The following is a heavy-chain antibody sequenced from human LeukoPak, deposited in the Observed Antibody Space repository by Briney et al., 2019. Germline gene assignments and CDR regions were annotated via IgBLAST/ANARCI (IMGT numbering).Heavy chain of an antibody. V-gene: IGHV4-59*08. CDR2: IYYSGST. Sequence: SETLSLTCTVSGGSISSYYWSWIRQPPGKGLEWIGYIYYSGSTNYNPSLKSRVTISVDTSKNQFSLKLSSVTAADTAVYYCARWEAKKGAFDIWGQGTMVTVSS. J-gene: IGHJ3*02. D-gene: IGHD1-26*01. CDR3: ARWEAKKGAFDI. CDR1: GGSISSYY.